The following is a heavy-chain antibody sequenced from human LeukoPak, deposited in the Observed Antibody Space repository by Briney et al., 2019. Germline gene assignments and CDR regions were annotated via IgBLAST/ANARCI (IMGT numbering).Heavy chain of an antibody. J-gene: IGHJ5*02. CDR2: ISSSSSYI. Sequence: GGSLRLSCAAYGFTFSSYSMNWVRQAPGKGLEWVSSISSSSSYIYYADSVKGRFTISRDNAKNSLYLQMNSLRAEDTAVYYCARLTPGYGSGRGEVWFDPWGQGTLVTVSS. V-gene: IGHV3-21*01. CDR1: GFTFSSYS. D-gene: IGHD3-10*01. CDR3: ARLTPGYGSGRGEVWFDP.